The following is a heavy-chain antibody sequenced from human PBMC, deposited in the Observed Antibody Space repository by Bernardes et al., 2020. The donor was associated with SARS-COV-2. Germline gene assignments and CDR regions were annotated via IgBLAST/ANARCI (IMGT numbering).Heavy chain of an antibody. J-gene: IGHJ4*02. CDR3: ARDGSWGSSSSHFDY. D-gene: IGHD6-13*01. CDR1: GPTVPSNY. V-gene: IGHV3-66*02. Sequence: GGSLRPTWAVSGPTVPSNYMCCARPTPGKGVGWASVIQSGANTNEADPVKGRFTTPRDDSKNPLYLQMNSLRAEDTAVYYCARDGSWGSSSSHFDYWGQGTLVTVSS. CDR2: IQSGANT.